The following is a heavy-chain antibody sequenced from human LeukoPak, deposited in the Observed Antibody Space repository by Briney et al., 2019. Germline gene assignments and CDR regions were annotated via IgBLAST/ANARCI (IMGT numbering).Heavy chain of an antibody. Sequence: ASVKVSCKVSGYTLTELSMHWVRQAPGKGLEWMGGLDPEDGETIYAQKFQGRVTMTEDTSTDTAYMELSSLRSEDTAVYYCATTGPGIVGATIDNWFDPWGQGTLVTVSS. CDR2: LDPEDGET. V-gene: IGHV1-24*01. D-gene: IGHD1-26*01. CDR1: GYTLTELS. J-gene: IGHJ5*02. CDR3: ATTGPGIVGATIDNWFDP.